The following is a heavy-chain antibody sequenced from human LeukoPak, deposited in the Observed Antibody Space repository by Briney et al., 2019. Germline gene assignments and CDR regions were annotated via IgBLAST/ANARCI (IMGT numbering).Heavy chain of an antibody. Sequence: PGGSLRLSCAASGFTFSSIHMVWVRQAPGKGLEWVSVTYTGGNSYYADSVKGRFIISRDISKNTLYLQMNSLRAEDSALYYCARGGRGYAAVVAPRSFDIWGQGTMVTVSS. CDR1: GFTFSSIH. CDR3: ARGGRGYAAVVAPRSFDI. J-gene: IGHJ3*02. D-gene: IGHD3-22*01. CDR2: TYTGGNS. V-gene: IGHV3-53*01.